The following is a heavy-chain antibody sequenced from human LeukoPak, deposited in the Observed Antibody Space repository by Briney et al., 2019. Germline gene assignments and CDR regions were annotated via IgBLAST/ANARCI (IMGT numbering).Heavy chain of an antibody. D-gene: IGHD5-12*01. J-gene: IGHJ4*02. Sequence: GASVKVSCKAFGYSLTNYYVHWVRQAPGQGLEWMGEINPSGGSTSYAQKFQGRITVTRDTYTNTDYMDLSSLRSEDTATYYCARGAPTTRIGAGRFDYWGQRSLLTVAS. CDR3: ARGAPTTRIGAGRFDY. CDR2: INPSGGST. CDR1: GYSLTNYY. V-gene: IGHV1-46*01.